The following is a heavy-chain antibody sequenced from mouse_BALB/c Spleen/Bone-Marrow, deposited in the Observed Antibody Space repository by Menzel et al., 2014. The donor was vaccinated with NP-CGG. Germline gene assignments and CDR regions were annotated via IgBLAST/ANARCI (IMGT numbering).Heavy chain of an antibody. CDR3: ARDWDYYAMDY. D-gene: IGHD4-1*01. V-gene: IGHV1-77*01. CDR1: GYTFTDYY. Sequence: QVQLQQSGAELARPGASVKLSCKASGYTFTDYYINWVKQRTGQGLEWIGVIYPRSDNTYYNEKFKGKATLTADKSSSTAYLQLSSLTSEDSAVYFCARDWDYYAMDYWGQGTSVTVSS. CDR2: IYPRSDNT. J-gene: IGHJ4*01.